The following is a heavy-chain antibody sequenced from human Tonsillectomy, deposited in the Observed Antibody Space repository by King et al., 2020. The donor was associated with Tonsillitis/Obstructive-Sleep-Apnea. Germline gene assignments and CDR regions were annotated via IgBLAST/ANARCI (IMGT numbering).Heavy chain of an antibody. V-gene: IGHV3-11*01. CDR3: ARDWSYYYGSGSSGWFDP. D-gene: IGHD3-10*01. Sequence: VQLVESGGGLVKPGGSLRLSCAASRFTFSDYYMSWIRQAPGKGLEWVSYISISGTTIYYADSVKGRFTISRDNAKNSLYLQMNSLRAEDTAVYYWARDWSYYYGSGSSGWFDPWGQGTLVTVSS. CDR1: RFTFSDYY. J-gene: IGHJ5*02. CDR2: ISISGTTI.